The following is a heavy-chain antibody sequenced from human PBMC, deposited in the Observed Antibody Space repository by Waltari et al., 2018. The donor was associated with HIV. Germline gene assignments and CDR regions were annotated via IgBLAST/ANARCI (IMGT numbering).Heavy chain of an antibody. V-gene: IGHV4-34*01. D-gene: IGHD1-26*01. CDR1: GGSFSGYY. CDR3: ARHGSSGSYEYFDY. J-gene: IGHJ4*02. Sequence: QVQLQQWGAGLLKPSETLSLTCAVYGGSFSGYYWSWIRQPPGKGLEWIGEINHSGSTNYNPSLKSRVTISVDTSKNQFSLKLSSVTAADTAVYYCARHGSSGSYEYFDYWGQGTLVTVSS. CDR2: INHSGST.